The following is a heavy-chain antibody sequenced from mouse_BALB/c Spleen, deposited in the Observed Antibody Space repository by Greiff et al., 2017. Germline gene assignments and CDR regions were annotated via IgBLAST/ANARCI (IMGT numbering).Heavy chain of an antibody. CDR3: ARYDRAFDY. J-gene: IGHJ2*01. Sequence: EVQVQQSGPELVKPGASVKMSCKASGYTFTSYVMHWVKQTPGQGLEWIGYINPYNDSTKYNEKFKGKATLTSDKSSSTAYMELSSLTAENSAVYCCARYDRAFDYWGQGTTLTVSS. CDR2: INPYNDST. CDR1: GYTFTSYV. D-gene: IGHD2-3*01. V-gene: IGHV1-14*01.